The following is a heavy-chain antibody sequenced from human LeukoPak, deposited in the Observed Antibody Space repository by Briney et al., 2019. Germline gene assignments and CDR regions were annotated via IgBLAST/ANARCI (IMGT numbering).Heavy chain of an antibody. Sequence: APVKVSCKASGYIFTGYYVHWMRQAPGQGLEWMGWINPNSGDTEYGQKFQGRVTMTRDTSIATAYMEMTGLAPDDTAVYYCARDRGPSYDSGIYFQYYFHYWGQGTLVTVSS. J-gene: IGHJ4*02. CDR1: GYIFTGYY. V-gene: IGHV1-2*02. D-gene: IGHD3-10*01. CDR3: ARDRGPSYDSGIYFQYYFHY. CDR2: INPNSGDT.